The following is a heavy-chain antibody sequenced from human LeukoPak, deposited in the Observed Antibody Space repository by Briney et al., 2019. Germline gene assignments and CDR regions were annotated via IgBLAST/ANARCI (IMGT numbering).Heavy chain of an antibody. V-gene: IGHV4-34*01. CDR3: ARVSGRVAVAGTMSYGMDV. D-gene: IGHD6-19*01. Sequence: SETLSLTCAVYGGSFSGYYWSWIRQPPGKGLEWIGEINHSGSTNYNPSLKCRVTISVDTSKNQFSLKLSSVTAADTAVYYCARVSGRVAVAGTMSYGMDVWGQGTTVTVSS. J-gene: IGHJ6*02. CDR1: GGSFSGYY. CDR2: INHSGST.